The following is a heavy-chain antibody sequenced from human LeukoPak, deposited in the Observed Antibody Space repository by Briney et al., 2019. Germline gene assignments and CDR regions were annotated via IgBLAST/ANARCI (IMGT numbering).Heavy chain of an antibody. CDR1: GFTFSSYG. V-gene: IGHV3-33*01. D-gene: IGHD6-13*01. Sequence: QPGRSLRLSCAASGFTFSSYGMRWVRQAPGKGREWVAVMWYDGSNTYYADSVKGRFTISRDNSKNTLYLQMDRLRAEETSVYYCAGPLLAAANNWGQGTRVTGSS. CDR3: AGPLLAAANN. CDR2: MWYDGSNT. J-gene: IGHJ4*02.